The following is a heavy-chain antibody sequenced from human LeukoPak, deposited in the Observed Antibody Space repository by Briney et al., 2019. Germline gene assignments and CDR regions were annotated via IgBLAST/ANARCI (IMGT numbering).Heavy chain of an antibody. D-gene: IGHD3-3*01. Sequence: VRXAXGKGXXXXXSISSSSSYIYYADSVKGRFTISRDNAKNSLYLQMNSLRAEDTAVYYCASLVTIFGVVTHDYWGQGTLVTVSS. CDR2: ISSSSSYI. CDR3: ASLVTIFGVVTHDY. J-gene: IGHJ4*02. V-gene: IGHV3-21*01.